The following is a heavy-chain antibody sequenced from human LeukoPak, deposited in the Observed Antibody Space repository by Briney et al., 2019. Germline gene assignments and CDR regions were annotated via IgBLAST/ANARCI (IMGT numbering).Heavy chain of an antibody. D-gene: IGHD1-1*01. V-gene: IGHV3-23*01. CDR2: ISGSGGST. J-gene: IGHJ6*02. Sequence: PGGSLRLSCAASGFTFSDYAMHWVRQAPGKGLEWVSAISGSGGSTYYADSVKGRFTVSRDNSKNTLYLQTNSLRAEDTAVYYCAKGLELYYYYGMDVWGQGTTVTVSS. CDR1: GFTFSDYA. CDR3: AKGLELYYYYGMDV.